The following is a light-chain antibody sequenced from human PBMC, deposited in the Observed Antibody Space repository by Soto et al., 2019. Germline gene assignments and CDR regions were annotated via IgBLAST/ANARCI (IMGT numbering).Light chain of an antibody. CDR1: QSVNRN. Sequence: EIVLTQSRGTLSASPPERASLXWRASQSVNRNLAWYQQKPGQAPRLLIYAASTRATGIPARFSGSGSGTEFTLTISSLQSEDFAVYYCQQYNDRLWTFGQGTKVDI. CDR2: AAS. J-gene: IGKJ1*01. CDR3: QQYNDRLWT. V-gene: IGKV3-15*01.